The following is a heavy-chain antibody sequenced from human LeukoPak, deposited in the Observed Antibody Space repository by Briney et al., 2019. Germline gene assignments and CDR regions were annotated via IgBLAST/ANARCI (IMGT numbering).Heavy chain of an antibody. CDR1: GFTFSIYW. CDR3: ARIGIEVAGRGSPDY. V-gene: IGHV3-7*01. D-gene: IGHD6-19*01. CDR2: IKEDGNKK. J-gene: IGHJ4*02. Sequence: PGGSLGLSCAASGFTFSIYWMSWVRQAPGKGLEWVANIKEDGNKKEYADSVKGRFTISRDNAKNSLYLQMNSLRAEDTALYYCARIGIEVAGRGSPDYWGQGTLVTVSS.